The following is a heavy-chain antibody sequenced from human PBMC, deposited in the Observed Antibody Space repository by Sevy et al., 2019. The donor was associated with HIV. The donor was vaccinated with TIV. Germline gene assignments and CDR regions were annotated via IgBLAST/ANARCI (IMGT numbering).Heavy chain of an antibody. CDR2: ISWNSGSI. V-gene: IGHV3-9*01. CDR3: AKAQKMWNYYYYGMDV. Sequence: GGSLRLSCAASGFTFDDYAMHWVRQAPGKGLEWVSGISWNSGSIGYADSVKGRFTISRDNAKNSLYLQMNSLRAEDTALYYCAKAQKMWNYYYYGMDVWGQGTTVTVSS. D-gene: IGHD2-21*01. J-gene: IGHJ6*02. CDR1: GFTFDDYA.